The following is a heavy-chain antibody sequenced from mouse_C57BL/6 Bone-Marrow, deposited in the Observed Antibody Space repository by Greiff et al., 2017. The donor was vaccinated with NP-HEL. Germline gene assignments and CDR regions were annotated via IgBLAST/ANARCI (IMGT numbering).Heavy chain of an antibody. CDR2: ISSGGDYI. CDR3: TSRGYFDY. CDR1: GFTFSSYA. Sequence: EVQLVESGEGLVKPGGSLKLSCAASGFTFSSYAMSWVRQTPEQRLEWVAYISSGGDYIYYADTVKGRFTISRDNTKNTLYLQMSSLKYEDTAMYYYTSRGYFDYWGQGTTLTVSS. V-gene: IGHV5-9-1*02. J-gene: IGHJ2*01.